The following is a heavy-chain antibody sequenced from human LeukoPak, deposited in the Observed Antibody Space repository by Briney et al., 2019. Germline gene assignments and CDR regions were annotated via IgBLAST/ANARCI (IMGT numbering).Heavy chain of an antibody. J-gene: IGHJ4*02. Sequence: SETLSLTCAVSGYSISSGYYRGWIRQPPGEGLEWIGSIYHSGSTYYNPSLKSRVTISVDTSKNQFSLKLSSVTAADTAVYYCARHRRGVHTYYDILTGYSTHDYWGQGTLVTVSS. V-gene: IGHV4-38-2*01. CDR3: ARHRRGVHTYYDILTGYSTHDY. D-gene: IGHD3-9*01. CDR2: IYHSGST. CDR1: GYSISSGYY.